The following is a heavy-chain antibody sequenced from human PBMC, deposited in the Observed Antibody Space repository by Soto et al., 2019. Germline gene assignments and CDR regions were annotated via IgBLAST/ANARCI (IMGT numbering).Heavy chain of an antibody. Sequence: SVKVSCKASGFTFTSSAVQWVRQARGQRLEWIGWIVVGSGNTNYAQKFQERVTITRDMSTSTAYMELSSLRSEDTAVYYCARQGAAADTLPLIWFDPWGPGTLVTVSS. V-gene: IGHV1-58*01. D-gene: IGHD6-13*01. CDR3: ARQGAAADTLPLIWFDP. CDR1: GFTFTSSA. CDR2: IVVGSGNT. J-gene: IGHJ5*02.